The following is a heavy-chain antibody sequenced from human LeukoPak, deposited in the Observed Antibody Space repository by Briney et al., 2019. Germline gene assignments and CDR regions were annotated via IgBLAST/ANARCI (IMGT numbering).Heavy chain of an antibody. V-gene: IGHV3-73*01. CDR1: EFTFTGSA. CDR3: SSYRSPRASPGMDV. D-gene: IGHD1-26*01. J-gene: IGHJ6*02. Sequence: GGSLRLSCAASEFTFTGSAIHWVRQPSGKGLEWVGRIRNKANGYATAYAASVKGRFTISRDESKNTAYLQMNSLKTEDTAEADCSSYRSPRASPGMDVWGQGTTVIVSS. CDR2: IRNKANGYAT.